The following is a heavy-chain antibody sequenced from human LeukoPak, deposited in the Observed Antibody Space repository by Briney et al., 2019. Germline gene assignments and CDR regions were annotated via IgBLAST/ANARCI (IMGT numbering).Heavy chain of an antibody. D-gene: IGHD3-16*01. V-gene: IGHV4-30-2*01. J-gene: IGHJ5*02. CDR2: IYHSGST. CDR3: ARVGAPRGRFDP. Sequence: SQTLSLTCTVSGGSISSGGYYWSWIRQPPGKGLEWIGYIYHSGSTYYNPSLKSRVTISVDRSKNQFSLKLSSVTAADTAVYYCARVGAPRGRFDPWGQGTLVTVSS. CDR1: GGSISSGGYY.